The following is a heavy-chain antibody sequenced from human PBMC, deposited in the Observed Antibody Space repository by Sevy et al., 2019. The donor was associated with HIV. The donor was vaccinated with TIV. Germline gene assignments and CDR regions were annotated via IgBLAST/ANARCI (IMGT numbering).Heavy chain of an antibody. Sequence: GGSLRLSCAASGFTFSSYEMNWVRQAPGKGLEWVSYTSSSGSTIYYADSVRGRFTISRDNAKKSLYLQMNSLRAEDTAVYYCAKRGGQYDLGMDVWGQGTTVTVSS. V-gene: IGHV3-48*03. D-gene: IGHD3-3*01. CDR3: AKRGGQYDLGMDV. CDR1: GFTFSSYE. J-gene: IGHJ6*02. CDR2: TSSSGSTI.